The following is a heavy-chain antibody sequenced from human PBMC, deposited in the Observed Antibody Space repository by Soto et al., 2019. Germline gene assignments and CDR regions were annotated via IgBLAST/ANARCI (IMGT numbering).Heavy chain of an antibody. V-gene: IGHV3-64*01. CDR1: GFTFSSYA. J-gene: IGHJ4*02. D-gene: IGHD4-17*01. CDR3: ARGTRDYGDYAVYFDY. CDR2: ISSNGGST. Sequence: GGSLRLSCAASGFTFSSYAMHWVRQALGKGLEYVSAISSNGGSTYYANSVKGRFTISRDNSKNTLYLQMGSLRAEDMAVYYCARGTRDYGDYAVYFDYWGQGTLVTVSS.